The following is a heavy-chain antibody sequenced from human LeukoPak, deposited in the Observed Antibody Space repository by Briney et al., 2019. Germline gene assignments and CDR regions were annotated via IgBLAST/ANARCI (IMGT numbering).Heavy chain of an antibody. J-gene: IGHJ4*02. CDR3: ARAVFWSGYYTDPLVQYFFDY. CDR2: ISSSGNS. Sequence: SETLSLTCTVSGVSIGNYYWTWIRQPPGKGLEWIGYISSSGNSNYNPSLKSRVTMSVDTSKNRLSLRLSSVTAADTAIYYCARAVFWSGYYTDPLVQYFFDYWGQGTLITVSS. CDR1: GVSIGNYY. V-gene: IGHV4-59*08. D-gene: IGHD3-3*01.